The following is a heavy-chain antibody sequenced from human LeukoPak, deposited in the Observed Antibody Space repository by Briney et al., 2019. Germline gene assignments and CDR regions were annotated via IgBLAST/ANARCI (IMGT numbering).Heavy chain of an antibody. D-gene: IGHD3-16*01. J-gene: IGHJ5*02. CDR3: ARGIRQWGMAPRFDP. V-gene: IGHV4-39*07. CDR1: GGSIITNDYW. Sequence: SETLSLTCVVSGGSIITNDYWWGWIRQPPGKGLEWIGTIDHAGTTFYNVSLKSRVTISVDTPNNQFSLNLSSVTAADTAMYYCARGIRQWGMAPRFDPWGQGTLVTVSS. CDR2: IDHAGTT.